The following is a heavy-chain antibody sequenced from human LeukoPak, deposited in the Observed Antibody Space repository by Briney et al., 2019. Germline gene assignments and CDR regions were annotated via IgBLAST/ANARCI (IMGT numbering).Heavy chain of an antibody. CDR1: GYSISSGYY. Sequence: SETLSLTCTVSGYSISSGYYWGWIRQPPGKGLEWIGSIYHSGSTYYNPSLKSRVTISVDTSKNQFSLKLSSVTAADTAVYYCAREAFDIWGQGTMVTVSS. V-gene: IGHV4-38-2*02. CDR3: AREAFDI. J-gene: IGHJ3*02. CDR2: IYHSGST.